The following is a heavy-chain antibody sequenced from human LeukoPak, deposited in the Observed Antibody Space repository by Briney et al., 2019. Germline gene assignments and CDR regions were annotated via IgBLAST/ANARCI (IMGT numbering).Heavy chain of an antibody. CDR3: ARDMSWNSVSY. D-gene: IGHD1-7*01. J-gene: IGHJ4*02. CDR2: INTDGSST. V-gene: IGHV3-74*01. CDR1: GFTFSNFW. Sequence: GGSLRLSCAASGFTFSNFWMHWVRQAPGKGLVWVSRINTDGSSTAYADSVEGRFTISRDNAKNTLYLQMNNLRIEDTATYFCARDMSWNSVSYWGRGTLVTVSS.